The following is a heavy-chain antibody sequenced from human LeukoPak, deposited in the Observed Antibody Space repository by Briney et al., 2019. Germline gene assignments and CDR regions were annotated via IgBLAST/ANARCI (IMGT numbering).Heavy chain of an antibody. J-gene: IGHJ6*03. Sequence: SETLSLTCSVSDDSITMYYWTWIRQPPGKGLEWIGYVDHTGSTNFIPSLNGRVTIFRDTSRNLFSLRLTSVTAADTAVYFCARGRVSSSTWHSTYYYYFYMDVWGKGTTVTVSS. CDR2: VDHTGST. V-gene: IGHV4-59*01. CDR3: ARGRVSSSTWHSTYYYYFYMDV. D-gene: IGHD4-11*01. CDR1: DDSITMYY.